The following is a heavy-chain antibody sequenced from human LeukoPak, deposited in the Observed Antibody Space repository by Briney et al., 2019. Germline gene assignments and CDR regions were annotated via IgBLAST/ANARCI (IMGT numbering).Heavy chain of an antibody. CDR2: IYYSGST. Sequence: SETLSLTCTVSGGSISSSSYYWGWIRQPPGKGLEWIGSIYYSGSTYYNPSLKSRVTISVDTSKNQFSLKLSSVTAADTAVYYCARDLFANRAVVTQDYWGQGTLVTVSS. J-gene: IGHJ4*02. CDR3: ARDLFANRAVVTQDY. V-gene: IGHV4-39*07. CDR1: GGSISSSSYY. D-gene: IGHD4-23*01.